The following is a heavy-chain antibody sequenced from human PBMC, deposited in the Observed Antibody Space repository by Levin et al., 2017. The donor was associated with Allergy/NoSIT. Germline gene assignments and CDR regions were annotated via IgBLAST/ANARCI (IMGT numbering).Heavy chain of an antibody. V-gene: IGHV1-24*01. CDR2: FDPGDGEA. CDR3: ATGSQWLIDIQLNYNSHSMDV. J-gene: IGHJ6*02. Sequence: ASVKVSCKVSGYTLTQLSMQWVRQTPGKGLEWMGGFDPGDGEAIYAQKFQGRLTMTEDISTDTAYMELSSLTSEDTAVYFCATGSQWLIDIQLNYNSHSMDVWGQGTTVTVSS. D-gene: IGHD6-19*01. CDR1: GYTLTQLS.